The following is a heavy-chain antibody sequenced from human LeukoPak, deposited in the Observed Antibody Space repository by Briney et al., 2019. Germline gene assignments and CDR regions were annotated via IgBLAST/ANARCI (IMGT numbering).Heavy chain of an antibody. CDR2: IKQDGSEK. CDR1: GFIYSSYW. CDR3: ARDLAVAGKHY. D-gene: IGHD6-19*01. J-gene: IGHJ4*02. V-gene: IGHV3-7*01. Sequence: GGSLRLSCAASGFIYSSYWMSWVRQAPGKGLEWVANIKQDGSEKYYVDSVKGRFTISRDNAKNSLYLQMNSLRAEDTAVYYCARDLAVAGKHYWGQGTLVTVSS.